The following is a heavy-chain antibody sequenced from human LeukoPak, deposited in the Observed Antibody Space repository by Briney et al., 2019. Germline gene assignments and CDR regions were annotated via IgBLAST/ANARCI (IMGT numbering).Heavy chain of an antibody. J-gene: IGHJ4*02. D-gene: IGHD5-24*01. CDR3: ARDLRRDGYNLAY. Sequence: ASVKVSCKASGGTFSSYAISWVRQAPGQGLEWMGGIIPIFGTANYAQKFQGRVTITTDESTSTAYMELSSLRSDDTAVYYCARDLRRDGYNLAYWGQGTLVTVSS. CDR1: GGTFSSYA. CDR2: IIPIFGTA. V-gene: IGHV1-69*05.